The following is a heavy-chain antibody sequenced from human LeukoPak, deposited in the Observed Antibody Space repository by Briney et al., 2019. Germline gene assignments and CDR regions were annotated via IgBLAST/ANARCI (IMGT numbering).Heavy chain of an antibody. CDR2: IDFTSRYI. CDR3: AKRTTGYWLSLDY. J-gene: IGHJ4*02. V-gene: IGHV3-21*01. CDR1: GFTFSSYS. D-gene: IGHD3-9*01. Sequence: PGGSLRLSCAASGFTFSSYSMNWVRQAPGKGLEWVSSIDFTSRYIYNADSVKGRFTTSRDNAKNSLDLQMNSLKVEDTAVYYCAKRTTGYWLSLDYWGRGTLVTVSS.